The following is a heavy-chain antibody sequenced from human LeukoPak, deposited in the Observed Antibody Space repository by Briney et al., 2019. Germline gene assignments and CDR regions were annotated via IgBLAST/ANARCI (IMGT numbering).Heavy chain of an antibody. J-gene: IGHJ4*02. Sequence: GGSLRLSCVASGFTFSAYSMTWVRQAPGKGLDWVSSISVSGGGTYYADSVRGRFTISRDNSKNTLYLYMNSLRAEDTAVYYCVKDWRDESNCGGDCLQYWGQGTLVTVSS. D-gene: IGHD2-21*02. CDR3: VKDWRDESNCGGDCLQY. CDR1: GFTFSAYS. CDR2: ISVSGGGT. V-gene: IGHV3-23*01.